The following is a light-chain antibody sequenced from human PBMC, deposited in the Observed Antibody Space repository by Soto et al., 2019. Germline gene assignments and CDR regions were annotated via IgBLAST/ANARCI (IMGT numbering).Light chain of an antibody. Sequence: SYVLTQPPSVSVAPGQTARITCGGHNIGVKSVNWYQQKPGQAPVLVVYDDSARPSGIPARVSGSNSGNTATLTVSRVEGGDEADDYCHVWDSGSDQGIFGGGTKLTVL. CDR2: DDS. V-gene: IGLV3-21*02. J-gene: IGLJ2*01. CDR1: NIGVKS. CDR3: HVWDSGSDQGI.